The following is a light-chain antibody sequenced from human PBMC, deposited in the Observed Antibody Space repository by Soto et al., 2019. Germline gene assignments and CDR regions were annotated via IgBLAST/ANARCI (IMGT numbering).Light chain of an antibody. CDR3: QQYSSPPLIT. CDR1: QSLSADH. CDR2: GAS. V-gene: IGKV3-20*01. J-gene: IGKJ5*01. Sequence: EIVLTQSPDTLSLSPGQRATLTCRASQSLSADHIAWYQQKPGQPPKFLIYGASIRATGIPDRFSGSGSGAQFTLTISILEPEDFAVYHCQQYSSPPLITFGQGTRLEMK.